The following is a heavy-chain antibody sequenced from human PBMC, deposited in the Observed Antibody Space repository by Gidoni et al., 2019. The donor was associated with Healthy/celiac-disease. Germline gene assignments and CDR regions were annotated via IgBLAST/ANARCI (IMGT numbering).Heavy chain of an antibody. CDR3: ARGGRCSSTSCYGPADY. CDR2: INPNSGGT. Sequence: QVQLVQSGAEVKKPGAPVKVSCKASGYTFTGYYMHWVRQAPGQGLEWMGWINPNSGGTNYAQKFQGRVTMTRDTSISTAYMELSRLRSDDTAVYYCARGGRCSSTSCYGPADYWGQGTLVTVSS. J-gene: IGHJ4*02. CDR1: GYTFTGYY. V-gene: IGHV1-2*02. D-gene: IGHD2-2*01.